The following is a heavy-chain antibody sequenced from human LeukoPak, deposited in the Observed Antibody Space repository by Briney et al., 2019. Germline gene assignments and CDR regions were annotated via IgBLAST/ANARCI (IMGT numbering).Heavy chain of an antibody. CDR3: ARSPFSSGRAGRWFDY. CDR2: IRYDGSNK. J-gene: IGHJ4*02. CDR1: GFTFSSYG. V-gene: IGHV3-30*02. D-gene: IGHD6-19*01. Sequence: PGGSLRLSCAASGFTFSSYGMHWVRQAPGKGLEWVAFIRYDGSNKYYADSVKGRFTISRDNSKNTLYLQMNSLRAEDTAVYYCARSPFSSGRAGRWFDYWGQGTLVTVSS.